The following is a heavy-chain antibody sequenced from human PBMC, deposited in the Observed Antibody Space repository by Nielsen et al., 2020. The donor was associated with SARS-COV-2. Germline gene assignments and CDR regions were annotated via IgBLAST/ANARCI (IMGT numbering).Heavy chain of an antibody. CDR3: AREGGGSSWYVGHFDY. V-gene: IGHV4-34*01. CDR2: INHSGST. CDR1: GGSFSGYY. J-gene: IGHJ4*02. D-gene: IGHD6-13*01. Sequence: SETLSLTCAVYGGSFSGYYWSWIRQPPGKGLEWIGEINHSGSTNYNPSLKSRVTISVDTSKNQFSLKLSSVTAADTAVYYCAREGGGSSWYVGHFDYWGQGTLVTVSS.